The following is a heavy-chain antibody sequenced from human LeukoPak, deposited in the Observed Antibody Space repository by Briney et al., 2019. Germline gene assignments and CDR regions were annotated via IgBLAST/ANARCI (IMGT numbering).Heavy chain of an antibody. V-gene: IGHV1-2*02. CDR3: ARRAVADTHTRRYYFDY. CDR2: INPNSGGT. CDR1: GYTFTGYY. D-gene: IGHD6-19*01. J-gene: IGHJ4*02. Sequence: ASVKVSCKASGYTFTGYYMHWVRQAPGQGLEWMGWINPNSGGTNYAQKFQGRVTMTRDTSISTAYMELSRLRSDDTAVYYCARRAVADTHTRRYYFDYWGQGTLVTVSS.